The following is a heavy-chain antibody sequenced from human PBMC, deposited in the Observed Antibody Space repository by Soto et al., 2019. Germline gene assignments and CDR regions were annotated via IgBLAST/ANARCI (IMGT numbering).Heavy chain of an antibody. CDR1: GGSISSGGYY. V-gene: IGHV4-31*03. J-gene: IGHJ4*02. Sequence: SETLSLTCTVSGGSISSGGYYWSWIRQHPGKGLEWIGYIYYSGSTYYNPSLKSRVTISVDTSKNQFSLKLSSVTAADTAVYYCARSLRAVVVAHDYWGQGTLVTVSS. CDR2: IYYSGST. D-gene: IGHD3-22*01. CDR3: ARSLRAVVVAHDY.